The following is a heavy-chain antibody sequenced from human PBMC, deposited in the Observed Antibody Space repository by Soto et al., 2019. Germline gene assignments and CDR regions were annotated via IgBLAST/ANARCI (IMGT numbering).Heavy chain of an antibody. CDR2: IFSNDEK. V-gene: IGHV2-26*01. Sequence: SGPTLVNPTETLTLTCTVSGFSLSNARMGVSWIRQPPGKALEWLAHIFSNDEKSYSTSLKSRLTISKDTSKSQVVLTMTNMDPVDTATYYCARSPSIAARTGQGCFDYWGQALLITVSP. J-gene: IGHJ4*02. D-gene: IGHD6-6*01. CDR3: ARSPSIAARTGQGCFDY. CDR1: GFSLSNARMG.